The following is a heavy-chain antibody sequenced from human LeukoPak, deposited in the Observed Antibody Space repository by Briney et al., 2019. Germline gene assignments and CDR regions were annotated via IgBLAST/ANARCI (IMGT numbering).Heavy chain of an antibody. CDR1: GDSISSYY. D-gene: IGHD1-26*01. Sequence: SETPSLTCTVSGDSISSYYWSWLRQPPGKGLEWIGYIYYSGSTNYNPSLKSRVTISVATSKNQFSLRLSSVTAADTAVYYCARDRSGSYSRYYYYGMDVWGQGTTVTVSS. CDR2: IYYSGST. J-gene: IGHJ6*02. CDR3: ARDRSGSYSRYYYYGMDV. V-gene: IGHV4-59*01.